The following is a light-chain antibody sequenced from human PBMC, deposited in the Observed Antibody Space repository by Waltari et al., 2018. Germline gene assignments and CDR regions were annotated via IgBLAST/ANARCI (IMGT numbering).Light chain of an antibody. V-gene: IGKV3-15*01. CDR1: QSVSRN. J-gene: IGKJ2*01. CDR2: GAS. CDR3: QQYNSWPYT. Sequence: EIVLAQSPGTLSVSPGERGTLSCSASQSVSRNLAWYQQRAGQAPRLLVYGASTRATGVPASFSGSGSGTDFTLTISSLQSEDFAIYFCQQYNSWPYTFGQGTKLEMK.